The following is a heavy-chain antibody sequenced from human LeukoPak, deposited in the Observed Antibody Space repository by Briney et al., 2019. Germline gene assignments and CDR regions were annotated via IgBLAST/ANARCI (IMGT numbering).Heavy chain of an antibody. CDR2: ISSSGSTI. D-gene: IGHD3-16*01. CDR3: ASRGDHYYGMDV. Sequence: GGSLRLSCAASGYTFSDYYVSWIRQAPGKGLEWVSYISSSGSTIYYADSVKGRFTISRDNAKNSLYLQMNSLRAEDTAVYYCASRGDHYYGMDVWGQGTTVTVSS. J-gene: IGHJ6*02. CDR1: GYTFSDYY. V-gene: IGHV3-11*01.